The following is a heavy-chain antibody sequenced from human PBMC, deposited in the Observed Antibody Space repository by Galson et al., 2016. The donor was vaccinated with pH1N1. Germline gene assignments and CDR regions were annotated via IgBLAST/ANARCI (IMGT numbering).Heavy chain of an antibody. CDR3: ATEDYYTSLY. Sequence: SLRLSCAASGFIFSDYWMSWVRQAPGKGPEWVAKINQDGSRKYYVDSMKGRCTISRDNAENSLSLQMNSLRAEDTALYYCATEDYYTSLYWGQGILVTVSS. D-gene: IGHD1-26*01. V-gene: IGHV3-7*01. J-gene: IGHJ4*02. CDR2: INQDGSRK. CDR1: GFIFSDYW.